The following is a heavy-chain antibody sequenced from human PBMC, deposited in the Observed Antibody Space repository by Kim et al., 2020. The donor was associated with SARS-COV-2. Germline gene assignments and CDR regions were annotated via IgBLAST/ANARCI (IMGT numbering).Heavy chain of an antibody. Sequence: GESLKISCRGSGYMFSSYWIAWVRQMPGKGLECLGIIYPGDSDTRYSPSFQGQVTISADESIDTAYLQWGSLKASDTAMYYCARGGWELVPREPFDFWGQGTRVTVSS. CDR3: ARGGWELVPREPFDF. J-gene: IGHJ3*01. CDR2: IYPGDSDT. CDR1: GYMFSSYW. D-gene: IGHD1-26*01. V-gene: IGHV5-51*01.